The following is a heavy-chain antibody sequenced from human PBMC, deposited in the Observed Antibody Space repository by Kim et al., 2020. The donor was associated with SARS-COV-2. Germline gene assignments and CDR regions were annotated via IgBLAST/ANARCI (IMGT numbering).Heavy chain of an antibody. V-gene: IGHV3-23*01. D-gene: IGHD3-10*01. CDR1: GFTFSSYA. J-gene: IGHJ4*02. Sequence: GGSLRLSCAASGFTFSSYAMSWVRQAPGKGLEWVSAISGSGGSTYYADSVKGRFTISRDNSKNTLYLQMNSLRAEDTAVYYCAKVSRGSGSYSCDYWGQGTLVTVSS. CDR3: AKVSRGSGSYSCDY. CDR2: ISGSGGST.